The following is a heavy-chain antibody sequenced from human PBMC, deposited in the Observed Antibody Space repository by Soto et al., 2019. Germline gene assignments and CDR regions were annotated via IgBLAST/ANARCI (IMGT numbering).Heavy chain of an antibody. CDR2: IYYTGST. CDR1: NDSISSYY. D-gene: IGHD3-22*01. J-gene: IGHJ6*02. V-gene: IGHV4-59*01. CDR3: ARAREYYDSSGYYEGSGMDV. Sequence: TLSLTCSVSNDSISSYYWTWIRQPPGKGLEWIGYIYYTGSTNYNPSFKSRVTISVDTSKNQFSLKLSSVTAADTAVYYCARAREYYDSSGYYEGSGMDVWGQGTTVTVSS.